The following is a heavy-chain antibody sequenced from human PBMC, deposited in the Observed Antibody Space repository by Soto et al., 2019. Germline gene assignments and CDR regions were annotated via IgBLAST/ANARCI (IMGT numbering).Heavy chain of an antibody. Sequence: QVQLQESGPGLVKPSETLSLTCTVSWGSVSSGSYFWSWIRQPPGKGLEWIGYIYYSGSTNYNPSLKRRVNISLDTSKTQFSLKLSSVTAADTAVYYCARDYSSSSNYYYYYGMDVWGQGTKVTVSS. CDR1: WGSVSSGSYF. D-gene: IGHD6-6*01. V-gene: IGHV4-61*01. J-gene: IGHJ6*02. CDR2: IYYSGST. CDR3: ARDYSSSSNYYYYYGMDV.